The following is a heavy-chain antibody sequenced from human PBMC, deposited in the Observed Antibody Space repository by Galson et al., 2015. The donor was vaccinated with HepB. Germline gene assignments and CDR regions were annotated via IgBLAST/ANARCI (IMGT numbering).Heavy chain of an antibody. CDR3: TRDTGES. V-gene: IGHV4-61*02. D-gene: IGHD3-10*01. J-gene: IGHJ4*02. CDR1: GGSISSSNYY. CDR2: IYNSGRT. Sequence: LSLTCTVSGGSISSSNYYWSWIRQPAGKGLEWIGRIYNSGRTSYNPSLKSRVTMSLDTSKNQFSLKLDSVTAADTAVYYCTRDTGESWGQGTLVTVSS.